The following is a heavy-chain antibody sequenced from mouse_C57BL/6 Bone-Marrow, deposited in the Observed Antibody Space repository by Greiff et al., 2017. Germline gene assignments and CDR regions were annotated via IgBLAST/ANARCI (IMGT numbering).Heavy chain of an antibody. V-gene: IGHV5-9-1*02. CDR3: TRSFYDGYSFAY. CDR1: GFTFSSYA. Sequence: EVKLMESGEGLVKPGGSLKLSCAASGFTFSSYAMSWVRQTPEKRLEWVAYISSGGDYIYYADTVKGRFTISRDNARNTLYLQMSSLKSEDTAMYYCTRSFYDGYSFAYWGQGTLVTVSA. J-gene: IGHJ3*01. CDR2: ISSGGDYI. D-gene: IGHD2-3*01.